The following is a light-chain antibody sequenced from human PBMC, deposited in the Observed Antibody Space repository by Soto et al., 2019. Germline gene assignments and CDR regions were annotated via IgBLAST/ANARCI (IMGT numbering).Light chain of an antibody. J-gene: IGLJ1*01. CDR2: GDS. V-gene: IGLV1-40*01. CDR1: SSNIGAGYD. CDR3: HSNHNGLSGADV. Sequence: QSVLTQPRSVSGAPGQSVTISCTGSSSNIGAGYDVNWYQQLPETAPKLLIFGDSNRPSGVPDRFSGSKSGTSASLVITGLQADDEADYYCHSNHNGLSGADVFGTGTKVTVL.